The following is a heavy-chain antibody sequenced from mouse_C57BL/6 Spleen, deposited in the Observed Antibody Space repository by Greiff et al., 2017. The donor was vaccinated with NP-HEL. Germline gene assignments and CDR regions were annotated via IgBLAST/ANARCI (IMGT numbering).Heavy chain of an antibody. CDR3: ARFPFITTVVATDY. D-gene: IGHD1-1*01. CDR1: GYSFTGYY. CDR2: INPSTGGT. V-gene: IGHV1-42*01. Sequence: EVKLVESGPELVKPGASVKISCKASGYSFTGYYMNWVKQSPEKSLEWIGEINPSTGGTTYNQKFKAKATLTVDKSSSTAYMQLKSLTSEDSAVYYCARFPFITTVVATDYWGQGTTLTVSS. J-gene: IGHJ2*01.